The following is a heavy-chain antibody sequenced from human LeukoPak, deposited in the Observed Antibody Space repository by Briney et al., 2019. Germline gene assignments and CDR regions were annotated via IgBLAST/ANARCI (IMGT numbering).Heavy chain of an antibody. D-gene: IGHD6-19*01. V-gene: IGHV3-21*01. CDR2: ISSTSNYI. CDR3: ARDGIAVAGTEGFDY. J-gene: IGHJ4*02. Sequence: GGSLRLSCAASGFNFSSNSMHWVRQAPGKGLEWVSSISSTSNYIYYADSVKGRFTISRDNTKNSLYLQMNSLRAEDTAVYYCARDGIAVAGTEGFDYWGQGTLVTVSS. CDR1: GFNFSSNS.